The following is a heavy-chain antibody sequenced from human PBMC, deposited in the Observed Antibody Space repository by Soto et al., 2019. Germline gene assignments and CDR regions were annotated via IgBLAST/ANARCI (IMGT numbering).Heavy chain of an antibody. J-gene: IGHJ3*02. CDR3: AKDGVLTRLAYCGGDCSLGAFDI. CDR2: ISGSGGST. D-gene: IGHD2-21*02. V-gene: IGHV3-23*01. Sequence: GGSLRLSCAASGFTFSSYAMSWVRQAPGKGLEWVSAISGSGGSTYCADSVKGRFTTSRDNSKNTLYLQMNSLRAEDTAVYYCAKDGVLTRLAYCGGDCSLGAFDIWGQGTMVTVSS. CDR1: GFTFSSYA.